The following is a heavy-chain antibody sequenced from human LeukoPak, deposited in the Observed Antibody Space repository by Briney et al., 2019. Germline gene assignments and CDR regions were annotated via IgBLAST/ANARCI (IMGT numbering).Heavy chain of an antibody. D-gene: IGHD5-24*01. CDR3: ARGRGYNSFDY. Sequence: SETLSLTCTVSGGSISSYYWSWIRQPAGKGLEWIGRIYTSGSTNYNPSLKSRVTISVDTSKNQFSLKMRSVTAADTAVYYCARGRGYNSFDYWGQGTLVTVSS. V-gene: IGHV4-4*07. CDR1: GGSISSYY. J-gene: IGHJ4*02. CDR2: IYTSGST.